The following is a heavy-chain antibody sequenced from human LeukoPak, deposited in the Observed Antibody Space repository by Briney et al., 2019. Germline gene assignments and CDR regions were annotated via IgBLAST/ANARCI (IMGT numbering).Heavy chain of an antibody. Sequence: GGSLRLSCAASGFTFSSYAMTWVRQAPGKGLEWVSYISAGGVSIYYADSVKGRFTISRDNSKNTLYVQMNSLKAEDTAVYYCAKAPVTTCSGAYCYPFDYWGQGTLVTVSS. CDR3: AKAPVTTCSGAYCYPFDY. CDR1: GFTFSSYA. V-gene: IGHV3-23*01. D-gene: IGHD2-21*01. J-gene: IGHJ4*02. CDR2: ISAGGVSI.